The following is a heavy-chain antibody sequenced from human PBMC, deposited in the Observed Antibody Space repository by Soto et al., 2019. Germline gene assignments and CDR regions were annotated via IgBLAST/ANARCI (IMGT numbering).Heavy chain of an antibody. Sequence: ASVKVSCKASGYTFTSYYMHWVRQAPGQGLEWMGIINPSGGSTSYAQKFKGRVTMTRDTSTSTVYMELSSLRYEDTAVYYCARTGNYYDSSGPHRPFDYWGQGALVTVSS. V-gene: IGHV1-46*01. CDR2: INPSGGST. CDR1: GYTFTSYY. J-gene: IGHJ4*02. CDR3: ARTGNYYDSSGPHRPFDY. D-gene: IGHD3-22*01.